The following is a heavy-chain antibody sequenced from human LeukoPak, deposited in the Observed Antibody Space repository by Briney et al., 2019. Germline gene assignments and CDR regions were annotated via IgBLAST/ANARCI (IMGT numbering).Heavy chain of an antibody. D-gene: IGHD3-22*01. V-gene: IGHV7-4-1*02. CDR1: GYSFTSYA. Sequence: GASVKVSCKASGYSFTSYAMKWVRQAPGQGLEWMGWINTNTGNPTYAQGFTGRFVFSLDTSVSTAYLQISSLKAEDTAVYYCARGVPRIVVATALDYWGQGTLVTVSS. J-gene: IGHJ4*02. CDR3: ARGVPRIVVATALDY. CDR2: INTNTGNP.